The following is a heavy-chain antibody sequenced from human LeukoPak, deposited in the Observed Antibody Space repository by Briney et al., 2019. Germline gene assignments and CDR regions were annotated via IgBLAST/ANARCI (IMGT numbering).Heavy chain of an antibody. V-gene: IGHV3-9*01. CDR2: ISWNSGSI. CDR3: ARDGKVVVPAANDY. D-gene: IGHD2-2*01. CDR1: GFTFDDYA. J-gene: IGHJ4*02. Sequence: GGSLRLSCAASGFTFDDYAMHWVRQAPGKGLEWVSGISWNSGSIDYADSVKGRFTISRDNAKNSLYLQMNSLRAEDTAVYYCARDGKVVVPAANDYWGQGTLVTVSS.